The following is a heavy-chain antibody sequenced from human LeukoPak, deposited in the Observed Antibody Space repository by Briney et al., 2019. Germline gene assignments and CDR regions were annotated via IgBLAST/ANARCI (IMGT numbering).Heavy chain of an antibody. Sequence: GGSLRLSCAVSGFTVGSIHMAWARQTPGKGLEWVSVIYNGDNTYYPDSVRGRFTISRDNSKNTLYLQMNSLRAEDTAVYYCARASRWLAFDYWGQGTLVTVSS. J-gene: IGHJ4*02. V-gene: IGHV3-66*01. D-gene: IGHD6-19*01. CDR1: GFTVGSIH. CDR2: IYNGDNT. CDR3: ARASRWLAFDY.